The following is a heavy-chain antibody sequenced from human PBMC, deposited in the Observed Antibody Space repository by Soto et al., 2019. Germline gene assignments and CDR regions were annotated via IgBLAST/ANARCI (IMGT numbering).Heavy chain of an antibody. Sequence: SETLSLTCTVSGGSISSYYWSWIRQPPGKGLESIANIYYDGNTYYNPSLKSRVTISLDTSKNQFSLKLSSVTAADTAVYYCARRYGYSFDYWGQGTLVTVSS. CDR1: GGSISSYY. J-gene: IGHJ4*02. CDR3: ARRYGYSFDY. D-gene: IGHD1-1*01. CDR2: IYYDGNT. V-gene: IGHV4-59*08.